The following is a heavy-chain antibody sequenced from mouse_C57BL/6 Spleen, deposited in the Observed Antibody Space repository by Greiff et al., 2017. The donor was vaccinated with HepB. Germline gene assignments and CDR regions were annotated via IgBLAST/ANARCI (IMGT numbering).Heavy chain of an antibody. V-gene: IGHV3-6*01. Sequence: VQLKESGPGLVKPSQSLSLTCSVTGYSITSGYYWNWIRQFPGNKLEWMGYISYDGSNNYNPSLKNRISITRDTSKNQFFLKLNSVTTEDTATYYCARDEGYDGVSWFAYWGQGTLVTVSA. CDR2: ISYDGSN. D-gene: IGHD2-2*01. CDR3: ARDEGYDGVSWFAY. CDR1: GYSITSGYY. J-gene: IGHJ3*01.